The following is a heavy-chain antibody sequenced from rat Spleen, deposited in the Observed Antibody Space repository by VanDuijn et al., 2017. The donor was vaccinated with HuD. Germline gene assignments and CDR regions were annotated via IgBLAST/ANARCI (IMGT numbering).Heavy chain of an antibody. CDR1: GFTFSDYN. V-gene: IGHV5-7*01. CDR2: ITYDGSAT. J-gene: IGHJ4*01. D-gene: IGHD1-12*03. Sequence: EVQLVESGGGLVQPGRSLKFSCAASGFTFSDYNMAWVRQVPKKGLEWVATITYDGSATYYRDSVEGRFTISRDSAKSTLYLQVDSLRSEDTATYYCARHGQIYNYGGYYPSGVMDAWGQGVSVTVSS. CDR3: ARHGQIYNYGGYYPSGVMDA.